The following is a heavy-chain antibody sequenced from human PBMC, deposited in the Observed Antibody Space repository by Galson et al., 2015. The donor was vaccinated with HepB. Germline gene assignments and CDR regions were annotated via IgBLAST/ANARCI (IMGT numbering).Heavy chain of an antibody. D-gene: IGHD3-22*01. CDR3: AKVSYYDSRGPFDY. CDR2: ISGGGGT. J-gene: IGHJ4*02. Sequence: SLRLSCAASGFTFSSYAMTWVRQAPGQGLEWVSTISGGGGTYYADSVKGRFTISRDNSKNTLYLQMNSLRAEDTAVYYCAKVSYYDSRGPFDYWGQGTLVTVSS. V-gene: IGHV3-23*01. CDR1: GFTFSSYA.